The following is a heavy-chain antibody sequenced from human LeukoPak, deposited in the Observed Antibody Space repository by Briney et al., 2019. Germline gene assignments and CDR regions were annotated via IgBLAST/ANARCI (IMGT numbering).Heavy chain of an antibody. V-gene: IGHV1-18*01. J-gene: IGHJ5*02. Sequence: GSVTVSCKASGYTFSGYGITWVRQAPGQGLEGMGWISAYNGNTKNAQKFQGRVTMTTHTSTSTAYMQLSSLRSEDTAVYYCGADLTMVRGVPRWFDPWGQGTLVTVSS. CDR3: GADLTMVRGVPRWFDP. D-gene: IGHD3-10*01. CDR1: GYTFSGYG. CDR2: ISAYNGNT.